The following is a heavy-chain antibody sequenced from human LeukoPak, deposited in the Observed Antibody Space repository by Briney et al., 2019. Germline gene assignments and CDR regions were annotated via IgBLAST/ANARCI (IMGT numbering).Heavy chain of an antibody. CDR1: GGSVSSGSYY. CDR3: AREKSDTAMGFAY. J-gene: IGHJ4*02. CDR2: IYYSGST. V-gene: IGHV4-61*01. Sequence: SETLSLTCTVSGGSVSSGSYYWSWIRQPPGKGLEWIGYIYYSGSTNYNPSLKSRVTISVDTSKNQFSLKLSSVTAADTAVYYCAREKSDTAMGFAYWGQGTLVTVSS. D-gene: IGHD5-18*01.